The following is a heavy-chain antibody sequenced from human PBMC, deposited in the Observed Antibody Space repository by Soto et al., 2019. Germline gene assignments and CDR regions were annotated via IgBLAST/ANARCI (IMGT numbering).Heavy chain of an antibody. V-gene: IGHV3-53*01. Sequence: GGSLRLSCEATGFNVSGVFMTQVRPAPGKGLEWVSVIYSGERAYYSDSVKGRFTISRDSSKNTLLLQLNRLRVEDTAVYYCATRDAAYYYGMNVWGQGTTVTVSS. CDR2: IYSGERA. D-gene: IGHD1-26*01. CDR3: ATRDAAYYYGMNV. J-gene: IGHJ6*02. CDR1: GFNVSGVF.